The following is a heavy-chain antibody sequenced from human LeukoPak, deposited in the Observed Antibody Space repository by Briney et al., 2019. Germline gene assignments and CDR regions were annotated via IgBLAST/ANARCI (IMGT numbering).Heavy chain of an antibody. CDR3: AKGAIWKPFDY. J-gene: IGHJ4*02. CDR1: GFAFSNFA. CDR2: ISGSGGST. D-gene: IGHD3-3*01. Sequence: GGSLRLSCAAPGFAFSNFAMSWVRQAPGEGLEWVSTISGSGGSTYCADSVKGRFTISRDNSKNTLYLQMNSLRAEDTAVYYCAKGAIWKPFDYWGQGTLVTVSS. V-gene: IGHV3-23*01.